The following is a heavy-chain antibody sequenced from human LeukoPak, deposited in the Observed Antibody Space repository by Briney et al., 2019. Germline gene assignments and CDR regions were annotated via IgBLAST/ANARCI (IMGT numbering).Heavy chain of an antibody. D-gene: IGHD3-10*01. J-gene: IGHJ4*02. CDR1: GCTFSSYA. CDR2: ISGSGGST. V-gene: IGHV3-23*01. Sequence: GGSLRLSCAASGCTFSSYAMSWVRQAPGKGLEWVSGISGSGGSTYYADSVKGRFTISRDNSKNTLYLQMNSLRAEDTAVYYCAKDLDGSGTYSADHWGQGSLVTVSS. CDR3: AKDLDGSGTYSADH.